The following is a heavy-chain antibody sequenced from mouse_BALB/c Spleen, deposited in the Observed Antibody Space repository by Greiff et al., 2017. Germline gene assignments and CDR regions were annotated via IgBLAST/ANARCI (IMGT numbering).Heavy chain of an antibody. CDR3: TKVRRDYYAMDY. Sequence: EVKLMESGGGLVQPGGSMKLSCVASGFTFSNYWMNWVRQSPEKGLEWVAEIRLKSNNYATHYAESVKGRFTISRDDSKSSVYLQMNNLRAEDTGIYYCTKVRRDYYAMDYWGQGTSVTVSS. V-gene: IGHV6-6*02. CDR2: IRLKSNNYAT. CDR1: GFTFSNYW. D-gene: IGHD2-14*01. J-gene: IGHJ4*01.